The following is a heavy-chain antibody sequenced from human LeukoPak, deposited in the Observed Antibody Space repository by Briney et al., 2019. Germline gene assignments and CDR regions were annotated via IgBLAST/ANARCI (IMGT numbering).Heavy chain of an antibody. D-gene: IGHD6-19*01. CDR1: GFTVSSNY. J-gene: IGHJ4*02. CDR3: ARSSGWYTPFDY. V-gene: IGHV3-66*01. Sequence: GGSLRLSCAASGFTVSSNYMSWVRQAPGKGLEWVSVIHNGGSTYYADSVEGRFTVSRDNSKNTLYLQMNSLRTDDTAVYYCARSSGWYTPFDYWGQGTLVTVSS. CDR2: IHNGGST.